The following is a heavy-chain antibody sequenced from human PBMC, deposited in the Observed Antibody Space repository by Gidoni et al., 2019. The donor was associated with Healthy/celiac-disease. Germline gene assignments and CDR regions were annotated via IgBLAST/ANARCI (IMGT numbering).Heavy chain of an antibody. CDR1: GCTVSSYA. J-gene: IGHJ4*02. V-gene: IGHV3-23*01. CDR2: ISGSGGST. CDR3: AKIPLVVTREFDY. D-gene: IGHD2-15*01. Sequence: EVQLLESGGGLVQPGGSLRLSCAASGCTVSSYAMSWVRPAPGKGLEWVSAISGSGGSTYYADSVKGRFTISRDNSKNTLYLQMNSLRAEDTAVYYCAKIPLVVTREFDYWGQGTLVTVSS.